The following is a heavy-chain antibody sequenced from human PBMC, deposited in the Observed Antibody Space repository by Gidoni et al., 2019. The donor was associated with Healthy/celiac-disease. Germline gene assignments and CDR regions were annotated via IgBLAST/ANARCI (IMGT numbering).Heavy chain of an antibody. CDR2: IYYSGST. V-gene: IGHV4-39*01. Sequence: QLQLQESGPGLVKPSETLSLTCTVPGGSIRSSSYYWGWIRQPPGKGLEWIGSIYYSGSTYYNPSLKSRVTISVDTSKNQFSLKLSSVTAADTAVYYCARPLVVAANIQGWYFDLWGRGTLVTVSS. CDR3: ARPLVVAANIQGWYFDL. D-gene: IGHD2-15*01. J-gene: IGHJ2*01. CDR1: GGSIRSSSYY.